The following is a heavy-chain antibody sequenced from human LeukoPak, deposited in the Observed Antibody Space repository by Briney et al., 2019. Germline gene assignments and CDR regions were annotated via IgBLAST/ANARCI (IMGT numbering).Heavy chain of an antibody. Sequence: GGSLRLSCAASGFTFSSYGMHWVRQAPGKGLEWVAFIRYDGSNKYYADSVKGRFTISRDNSKNTLYLQMNSLRAEDTAVYYCAKESDSRSWRGVSFDYWGQGTLVTVSS. J-gene: IGHJ4*02. CDR1: GFTFSSYG. CDR3: AKESDSRSWRGVSFDY. D-gene: IGHD6-13*01. CDR2: IRYDGSNK. V-gene: IGHV3-30*02.